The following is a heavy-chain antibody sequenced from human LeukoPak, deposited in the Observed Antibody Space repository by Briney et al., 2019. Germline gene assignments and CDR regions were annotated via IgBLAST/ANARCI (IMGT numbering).Heavy chain of an antibody. CDR2: VSGKSDYI. CDR1: GFNFSDYT. D-gene: IGHD2-2*01. J-gene: IGHJ4*02. CDR3: AKREWGCGSTSCYSPFDY. V-gene: IGHV3-23*01. Sequence: GGSLRLSCAASGFNFSDYTMTWVRQAPGKGLEWVSSVSGKSDYIYYADSVKGRFTIARDNSQNTVYLQMNTLRAEDTAVYYCAKREWGCGSTSCYSPFDYWGQGTLVTVSS.